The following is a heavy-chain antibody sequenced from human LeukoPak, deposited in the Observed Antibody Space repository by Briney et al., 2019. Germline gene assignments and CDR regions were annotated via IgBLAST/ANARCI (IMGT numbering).Heavy chain of an antibody. Sequence: SETLSLTCTVSGDSISSSSSYWGRIRQPPGKGLEWVGNIYHSGSTYYNPSLKSRVTISIDTSKKQFSLKLSSVTAADTAVYYCARHGWGDYYYYMDVWGKGTTVIVSS. J-gene: IGHJ6*03. D-gene: IGHD6-19*01. V-gene: IGHV4-39*01. CDR1: GDSISSSSSY. CDR2: IYHSGST. CDR3: ARHGWGDYYYYMDV.